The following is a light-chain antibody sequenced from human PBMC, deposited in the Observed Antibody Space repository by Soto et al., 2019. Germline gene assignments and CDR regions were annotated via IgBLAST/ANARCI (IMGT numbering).Light chain of an antibody. CDR2: KAS. Sequence: DIQMTQSPSTLSASVGDRVTTTCRASQSISSWLAWYQQKPGKAPKLLIYKASSLESGVPSRFSGSGSGTEFTLTISSLQPDDFANYYCQQYNSYSWTFGQGTKV. CDR1: QSISSW. J-gene: IGKJ1*01. CDR3: QQYNSYSWT. V-gene: IGKV1-5*03.